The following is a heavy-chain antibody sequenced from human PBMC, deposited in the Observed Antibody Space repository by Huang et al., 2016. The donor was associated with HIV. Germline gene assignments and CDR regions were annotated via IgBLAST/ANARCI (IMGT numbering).Heavy chain of an antibody. D-gene: IGHD3-10*01. CDR1: GFTFSSYN. V-gene: IGHV3-48*01. CDR2: ISSSSRTI. J-gene: IGHJ4*02. CDR3: AREVSGLWHNDY. Sequence: EVQLVESGGGLVQPGGSLRLSCAASGFTFSSYNMNWVRQAPGKGLEWVSYISSSSRTIYYADSVKGRFTISRDNAKNSLYLQMNSLRAEDTAVYYCAREVSGLWHNDYWGQGTLVTVSS.